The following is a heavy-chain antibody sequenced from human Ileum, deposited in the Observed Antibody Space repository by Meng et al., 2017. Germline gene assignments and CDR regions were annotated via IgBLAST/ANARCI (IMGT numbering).Heavy chain of an antibody. Sequence: VPPPQWGAGLLKPSETLSPPCAVYGGPFSGYYWSWIRQPPEKGLEWIGEIHHSGSTNYNPSLKSRVTTSVDTSKNQFSLKLTSVTAADTAVYYCARGAWLVRGVIISSFDYWGQGALVTVSS. CDR2: IHHSGST. J-gene: IGHJ4*02. CDR3: ARGAWLVRGVIISSFDY. V-gene: IGHV4-34*01. D-gene: IGHD3-10*01. CDR1: GGPFSGYY.